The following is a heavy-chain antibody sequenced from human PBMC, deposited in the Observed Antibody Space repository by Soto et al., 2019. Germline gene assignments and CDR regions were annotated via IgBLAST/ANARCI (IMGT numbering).Heavy chain of an antibody. J-gene: IGHJ4*02. CDR2: ISGSGGST. CDR3: AKDNPITIPGWCGESHPDY. Sequence: PGGSLRLSCAASGFTFSSYAMSWVRQAPGKGLEWVSAISGSGGSTYYADSVKGRFTISRDTSKNTLYLQMNSLRAEDTAVYYCAKDNPITIPGWCGESHPDYWGQGTLVTVSS. CDR1: GFTFSSYA. D-gene: IGHD3-10*01. V-gene: IGHV3-23*01.